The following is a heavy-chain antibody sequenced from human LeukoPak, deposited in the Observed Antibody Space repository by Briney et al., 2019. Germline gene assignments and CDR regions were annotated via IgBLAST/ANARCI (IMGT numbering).Heavy chain of an antibody. D-gene: IGHD6-25*01. J-gene: IGHJ4*02. CDR1: GGTFSSYA. CDR3: ARVPRRYSSAGSFDY. V-gene: IGHV1-69*04. Sequence: ASVKVSCKASGGTFSSYAISWVRQAPGQGLEWMGRIIPILGIANYAQKFQGRVTITADKSTSTAYMVLSSLRSEDTAVYYCARVPRRYSSAGSFDYWGQGTLVTVSS. CDR2: IIPILGIA.